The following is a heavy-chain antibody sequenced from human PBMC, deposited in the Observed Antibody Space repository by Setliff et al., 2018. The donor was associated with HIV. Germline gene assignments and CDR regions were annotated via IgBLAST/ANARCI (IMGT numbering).Heavy chain of an antibody. V-gene: IGHV3-11*01. CDR2: ISGSGTTI. Sequence: GGSLRLSCAASGFTFSHYYMSWIRQAPGKGLQWVSDISGSGTTIYYADSVKGRFTISRDNAKNSLYLQMNSLTTGDTAIYYCAKTTPSSIRSPYYYYMDVWGKGTTVTVSS. CDR3: AKTTPSSIRSPYYYYMDV. J-gene: IGHJ6*03. CDR1: GFTFSHYY. D-gene: IGHD6-13*01.